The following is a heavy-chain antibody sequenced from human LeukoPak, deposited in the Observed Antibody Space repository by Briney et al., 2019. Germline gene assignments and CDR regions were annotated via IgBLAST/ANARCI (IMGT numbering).Heavy chain of an antibody. CDR1: GFTVSSNY. CDR2: IRNDGSNI. V-gene: IGHV3-7*04. Sequence: PGGSLRLSCAASGFTVSSNYMSWVRQAPGKGLEWVADIRNDGSNIYNVDSVRGRFTISRDNAKNSLFLQMNSLKDEDTAVYYCARDGSGRDFSLDYWGQGTLVTVSS. J-gene: IGHJ4*02. CDR3: ARDGSGRDFSLDY. D-gene: IGHD3-10*01.